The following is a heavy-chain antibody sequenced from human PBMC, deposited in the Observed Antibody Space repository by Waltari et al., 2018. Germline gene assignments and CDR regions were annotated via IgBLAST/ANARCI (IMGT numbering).Heavy chain of an antibody. CDR1: GFIYNNSA. J-gene: IGHJ1*01. CDR2: INGYGDKT. CDR3: AKAHFYDTTGYIEH. V-gene: IGHV3-23*01. Sequence: EVQVLESGGGLVQPGGFMRLTCEASGFIYNNSAINWVRQAPGKGLEWVSGINGYGDKTYYADSVKGRFTLSRDNSRNTLSLQMNSLRAEDTAVYYCAKAHFYDTTGYIEHWGQGTLVTVSS. D-gene: IGHD3-22*01.